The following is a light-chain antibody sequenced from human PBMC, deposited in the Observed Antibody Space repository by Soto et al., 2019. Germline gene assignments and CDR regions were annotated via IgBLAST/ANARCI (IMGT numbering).Light chain of an antibody. Sequence: EIVMTQSPATLSVSPGERATLSCSASQSVSSDLVWYQQKPGQPPRLLIYGASIRATGTPARFSGSGSGTEFTLTISSLQSEDFAVYFCQQYYNWPPYTFGQGTKLEIK. CDR2: GAS. V-gene: IGKV3-15*01. J-gene: IGKJ2*01. CDR1: QSVSSD. CDR3: QQYYNWPPYT.